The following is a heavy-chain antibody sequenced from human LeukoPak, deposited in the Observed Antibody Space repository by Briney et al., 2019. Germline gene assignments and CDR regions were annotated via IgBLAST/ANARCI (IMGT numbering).Heavy chain of an antibody. CDR3: ARDFSDVRGNIFAS. CDR2: SSTSGSIT. CDR1: GFTFSDYY. Sequence: PGGSLRLSCAASGFTFSDYYMSWIRQAPGKGLQWLAYSSTSGSITYYADSVKGRFTISRDNAKNSVYLQMNSLRAEDTAVYYCARDFSDVRGNIFASWGQGTLVTVSS. D-gene: IGHD3-10*02. J-gene: IGHJ4*02. V-gene: IGHV3-11*04.